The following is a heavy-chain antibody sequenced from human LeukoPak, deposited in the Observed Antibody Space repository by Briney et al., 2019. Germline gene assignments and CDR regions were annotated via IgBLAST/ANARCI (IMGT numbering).Heavy chain of an antibody. CDR1: GFTFSSYG. CDR2: IWYDGSNK. CDR3: AREPPWFGEFLFDY. Sequence: QPGGSLRLSCAASGFTFSSYGMHWVRQAPGKGLEWVAVIWYDGSNKYYADSVKGRFTISRDNSKNTLYLQMNSLRAEDTAVYYCAREPPWFGEFLFDYWGQGTLVTVSS. J-gene: IGHJ4*02. D-gene: IGHD3-10*01. V-gene: IGHV3-33*08.